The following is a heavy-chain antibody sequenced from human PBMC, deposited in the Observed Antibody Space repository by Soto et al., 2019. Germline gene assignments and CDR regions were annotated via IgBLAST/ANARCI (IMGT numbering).Heavy chain of an antibody. CDR3: ASWTYYYDSSGYLFDY. CDR2: ISSSSSYI. J-gene: IGHJ4*02. D-gene: IGHD3-22*01. V-gene: IGHV3-21*01. Sequence: GGSLRLSCAASGFTFSSYSMNWVRQAPGKGLEWVSSISSSSSYIYYADSVKGRFTISRDNAKNSLYLQMNSLRAEDTAVYYCASWTYYYDSSGYLFDYWGQGTLVTVS. CDR1: GFTFSSYS.